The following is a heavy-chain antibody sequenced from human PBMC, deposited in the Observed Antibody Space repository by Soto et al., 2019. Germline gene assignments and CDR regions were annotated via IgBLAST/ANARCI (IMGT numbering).Heavy chain of an antibody. CDR2: ISSSSSTI. CDR1: GFTFSSYG. CDR3: ARGGGSYYDFWSGPPYNWFDP. J-gene: IGHJ5*02. V-gene: IGHV3-48*02. D-gene: IGHD3-3*01. Sequence: EVQLVESGGGLVQPGGSLRLSCAASGFTFSSYGMNWVRQAPGKGLEWVSYISSSSSTIYYADSVKGRFTISRDNAKNSLYLQMNCLRDEDTAVYYCARGGGSYYDFWSGPPYNWFDPWGQGTLVTVSS.